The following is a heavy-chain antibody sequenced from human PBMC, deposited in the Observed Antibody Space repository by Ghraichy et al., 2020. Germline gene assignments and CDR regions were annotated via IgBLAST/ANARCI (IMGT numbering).Heavy chain of an antibody. Sequence: SQTLSLTCAISGDSVSSNSAAWNWIRQSPSRGLEWLGRTYYRSKWYNDYAVSVRSRMNINPDTSKNQFSLHLNSVTPEDTAVYYCARERWEAGTNLNFDYWGQGILVTVSS. D-gene: IGHD6-13*01. CDR1: GDSVSSNSAA. CDR2: TYYRSKWYN. CDR3: ARERWEAGTNLNFDY. J-gene: IGHJ4*02. V-gene: IGHV6-1*01.